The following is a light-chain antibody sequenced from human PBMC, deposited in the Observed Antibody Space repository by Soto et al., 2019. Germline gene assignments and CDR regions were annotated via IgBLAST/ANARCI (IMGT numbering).Light chain of an antibody. CDR3: TSYAGTCSFIYV. CDR2: EVS. CDR1: SSDVGGYNY. J-gene: IGLJ1*01. V-gene: IGLV2-8*01. Sequence: QSALTQPPSASGSPGQSVTISCTGTSSDVGGYNYVSWYQQHPGKAPKLIIYEVSKRPSGVSDRFSGSKSGNTASLTVSGLQAEDEADYYCTSYAGTCSFIYVFGTGTKLTVL.